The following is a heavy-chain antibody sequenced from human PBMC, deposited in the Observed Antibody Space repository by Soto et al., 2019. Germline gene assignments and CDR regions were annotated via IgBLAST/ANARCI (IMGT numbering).Heavy chain of an antibody. CDR1: GGTFSSYA. CDR3: ARSYDFWSGYFSVARVDYYYGMDV. CDR2: IIPIFGTA. V-gene: IGHV1-69*01. J-gene: IGHJ6*02. Sequence: QVQLVQSGAEVKKPGSSVKVSCKASGGTFSSYAISWVRQAPGQGLEWMGGIIPIFGTANYAQKFQGRVTITADEYTSTAYMELSSLRSEDTDVYYCARSYDFWSGYFSVARVDYYYGMDVWGQGPTVTVSS. D-gene: IGHD3-3*01.